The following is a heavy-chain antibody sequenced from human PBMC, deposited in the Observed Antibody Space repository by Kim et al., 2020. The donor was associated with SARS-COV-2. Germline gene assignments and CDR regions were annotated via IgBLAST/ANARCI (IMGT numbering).Heavy chain of an antibody. Sequence: YCADTVKGRFTISRDNAKSSLYLQRNSLRAEDRAVYYGAREVLFDMACDYWGQGTLVTVSS. CDR3: AREVLFDMACDY. V-gene: IGHV3-21*01. J-gene: IGHJ4*02. D-gene: IGHD2-21*01.